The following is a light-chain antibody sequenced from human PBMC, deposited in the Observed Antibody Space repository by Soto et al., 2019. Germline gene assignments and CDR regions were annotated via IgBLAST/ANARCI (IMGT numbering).Light chain of an antibody. J-gene: IGKJ3*01. V-gene: IGKV3-20*01. CDR2: AAS. CDR3: QHYYSSPPGFT. CDR1: QSIASTY. Sequence: EIVLTQSPGTLSLSPGERVTLSCRASQSIASTYLTWYQQKPGQAPRLLIYAASSRATGVPDRFSGSGSGTDFTLTISRLEPEDSAVYYCQHYYSSPPGFTFGPGTTLDVK.